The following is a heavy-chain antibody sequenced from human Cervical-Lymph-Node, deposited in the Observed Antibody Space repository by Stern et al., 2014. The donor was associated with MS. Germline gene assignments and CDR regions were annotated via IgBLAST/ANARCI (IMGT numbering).Heavy chain of an antibody. CDR2: FNPSGGKT. CDR1: GYTFTTYY. CDR3: ARVLSLATSDS. V-gene: IGHV1-46*01. D-gene: IGHD1-1*01. J-gene: IGHJ4*02. Sequence: VQLVESGAEIRQPGASVKISCAASGYTFTTYYMHWVRQAPGQGLAWVALFNPSGGKTTYAQRFQGRVTVTGDTSTSTVYMELTGLRSEDTAVYYCARVLSLATSDSWGQGTLVIVSS.